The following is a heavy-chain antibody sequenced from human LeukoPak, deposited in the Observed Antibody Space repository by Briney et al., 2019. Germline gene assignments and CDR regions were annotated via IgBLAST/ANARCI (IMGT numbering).Heavy chain of an antibody. J-gene: IGHJ6*02. V-gene: IGHV5-51*01. CDR3: ARQPDYDILTGSHYYYGMDV. Sequence: GESLKISCKGSGYSFTSYWIGWVRQMPGKGLEWMGIIYPGDSDTRYSPSFQGQVTISADKSISTAYLQWSSLKASDTAMYYCARQPDYDILTGSHYYYGMDVWGQGTTVTVSS. CDR1: GYSFTSYW. D-gene: IGHD3-9*01. CDR2: IYPGDSDT.